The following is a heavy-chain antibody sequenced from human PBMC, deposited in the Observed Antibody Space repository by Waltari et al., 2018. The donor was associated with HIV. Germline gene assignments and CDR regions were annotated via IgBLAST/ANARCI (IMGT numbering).Heavy chain of an antibody. J-gene: IGHJ6*02. Sequence: QVQLEESGGGVVQPGRSLRPSGAASGVICNNYGMHWVRQAPGKGLEWVSLIWYDGISKYYAESVKGRFTISRDKSKNTLYLEMNSLRAEDTAVYYCAREGYCSGGSCPLPHWGQGTTVTVSS. CDR1: GVICNNYG. CDR2: IWYDGISK. CDR3: AREGYCSGGSCPLPH. D-gene: IGHD2-15*01. V-gene: IGHV3-33*01.